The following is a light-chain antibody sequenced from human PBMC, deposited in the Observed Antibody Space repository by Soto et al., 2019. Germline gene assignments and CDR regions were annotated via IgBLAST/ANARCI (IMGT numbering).Light chain of an antibody. V-gene: IGKV3-20*01. CDR3: QQYASSPLT. J-gene: IGKJ1*01. Sequence: EIVLTQSPGTLSLSPGERATLSCRASQSVSSNYLAWYQQRTGQAPRLLIYDASRRATGIPDRCSGSGSGTHITSTISRLEPEGFGVYYCQQYASSPLTFGQGTKVEIK. CDR2: DAS. CDR1: QSVSSNY.